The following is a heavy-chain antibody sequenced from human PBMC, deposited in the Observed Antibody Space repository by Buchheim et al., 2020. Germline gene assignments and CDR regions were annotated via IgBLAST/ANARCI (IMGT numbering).Heavy chain of an antibody. CDR3: ARGGAARPNGRENWFDP. D-gene: IGHD6-6*01. J-gene: IGHJ5*02. Sequence: QVQLVQSGAEVKKPGSSVKVSCKASGGTFSSYAISWVRQAPGQGLEWMGGIIPIFGTANYAQKFQGRFPLTADKSTSTAYLELSSLRSEDTAVYYCARGGAARPNGRENWFDPWGQGTL. CDR1: GGTFSSYA. V-gene: IGHV1-69*06. CDR2: IIPIFGTA.